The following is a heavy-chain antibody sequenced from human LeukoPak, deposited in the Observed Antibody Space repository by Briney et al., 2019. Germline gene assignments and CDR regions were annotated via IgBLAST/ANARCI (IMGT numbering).Heavy chain of an antibody. V-gene: IGHV4-4*07. J-gene: IGHJ5*02. CDR1: GGSISSYY. D-gene: IGHD3-10*01. CDR2: IYTSGST. Sequence: PSETLSLTCTVSGGSISSYYWSWIRQPAGKGLEWIGRIYTSGSTNYNPSLKSRVTMSVDTSKNQFSLKLSSVTAADTAVYYCARDGYGSGSYYWFDPWGQGTLVTVSS. CDR3: ARDGYGSGSYYWFDP.